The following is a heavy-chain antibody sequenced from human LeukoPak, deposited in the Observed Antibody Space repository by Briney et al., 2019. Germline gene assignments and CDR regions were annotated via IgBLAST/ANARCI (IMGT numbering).Heavy chain of an antibody. D-gene: IGHD6-13*01. CDR1: GGSISSYY. V-gene: IGHV4-59*08. CDR3: ARRGIAAAGYDY. J-gene: IGHJ4*02. CDR2: IYYSGST. Sequence: NPSETLSLTCTVSGGSISSYYWSWIRRPPGKGLEWIGYIYYSGSTNYNPSLKSRVTISVDTSKNQFSLKLSSVTAADTAVYYCARRGIAAAGYDYWGQGTLVTVSS.